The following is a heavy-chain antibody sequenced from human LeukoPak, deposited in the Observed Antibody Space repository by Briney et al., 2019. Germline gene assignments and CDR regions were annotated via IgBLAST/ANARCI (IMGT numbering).Heavy chain of an antibody. J-gene: IGHJ4*02. CDR1: GFTFSSYS. CDR2: ISSSSTI. CDR3: ARSWHGGDEDY. D-gene: IGHD2-21*02. Sequence: GGSLRLSCAASGFTFSSYSMNWVRQAPGKGLERVSYISSSSTIYYADSVKGRFTISRDNAKNSLYLQMNSLRDEDTAVYYCARSWHGGDEDYWGQGTLVTVSS. V-gene: IGHV3-48*02.